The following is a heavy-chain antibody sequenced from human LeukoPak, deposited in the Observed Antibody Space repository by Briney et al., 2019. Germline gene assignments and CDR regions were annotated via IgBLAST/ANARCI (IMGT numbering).Heavy chain of an antibody. CDR1: GFTFSSYG. CDR3: ARDRRDTAMVDYFDY. D-gene: IGHD5-18*01. CDR2: IWYDGSNK. Sequence: GGSLRLSCAASGFTFSSYGMHWVRQAPGKGLEWVAVIWYDGSNKYYADSVKGRFTISRDNSENTLYLQMNSLRAEDTAVYYCARDRRDTAMVDYFDYWGQGTLVTVSS. J-gene: IGHJ4*02. V-gene: IGHV3-33*01.